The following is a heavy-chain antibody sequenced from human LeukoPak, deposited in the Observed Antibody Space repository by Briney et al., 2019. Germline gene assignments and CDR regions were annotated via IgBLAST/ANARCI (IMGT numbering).Heavy chain of an antibody. J-gene: IGHJ3*02. CDR2: INPSGGST. CDR3: ARDSLVVVAVNDAFDI. D-gene: IGHD2-15*01. Sequence: ASVKVSCKASGYTFTSYYMHWVRQAPGQGLEWVGIINPSGGSTSYAQKFQGRVTMTRDTPTSTVYMELSSLRSEDTAVYYCARDSLVVVAVNDAFDIWGQGTMVTVSS. V-gene: IGHV1-46*01. CDR1: GYTFTSYY.